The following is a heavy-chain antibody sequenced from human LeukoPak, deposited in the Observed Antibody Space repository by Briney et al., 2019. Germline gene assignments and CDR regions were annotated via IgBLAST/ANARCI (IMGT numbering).Heavy chain of an antibody. D-gene: IGHD3-10*01. Sequence: PSETLSLTCTVSGGSISSSSYYWGWIRQPPGKGLEWIGSIYYSGSTYYNPSLKSRVTISVDTSKNQSSLKLSSVTAADTAVYYCARNFVTMIRGVIVPYRFDPWGQGTLVTVSS. CDR1: GGSISSSSYY. CDR2: IYYSGST. V-gene: IGHV4-39*07. CDR3: ARNFVTMIRGVIVPYRFDP. J-gene: IGHJ5*02.